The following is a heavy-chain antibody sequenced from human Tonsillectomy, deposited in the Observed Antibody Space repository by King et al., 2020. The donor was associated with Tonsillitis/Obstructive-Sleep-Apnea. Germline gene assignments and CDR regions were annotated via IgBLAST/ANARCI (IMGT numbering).Heavy chain of an antibody. J-gene: IGHJ4*02. D-gene: IGHD3-3*01. Sequence: QLVQSGGGVVQPGRSLRLSCAASGFTFSSYTMNWVRQAPGKGLEWVAVISYDGSNKYYADSVKGRFTISRDNSKNTLYLQMNSLRAEDTAVYYCARPYYDFWSGYLYWGQGTLVTVSS. V-gene: IGHV3-30*04. CDR3: ARPYYDFWSGYLY. CDR2: ISYDGSNK. CDR1: GFTFSSYT.